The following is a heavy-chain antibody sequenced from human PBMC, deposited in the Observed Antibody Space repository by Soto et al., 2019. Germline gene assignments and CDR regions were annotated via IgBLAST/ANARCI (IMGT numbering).Heavy chain of an antibody. Sequence: EVQLLESGGGLLQPGGSLRLSCAASGFTFSSYAMNWVRQAPGKGLEWVSTISDSGGSTYYADSVKGRFSISRDNSKNTLYLQMNSQRAEDTAVYYCAKRSNTPAAMKSPFDYWGQGTLVTVSS. CDR3: AKRSNTPAAMKSPFDY. CDR1: GFTFSSYA. V-gene: IGHV3-23*01. D-gene: IGHD2-2*01. CDR2: ISDSGGST. J-gene: IGHJ4*02.